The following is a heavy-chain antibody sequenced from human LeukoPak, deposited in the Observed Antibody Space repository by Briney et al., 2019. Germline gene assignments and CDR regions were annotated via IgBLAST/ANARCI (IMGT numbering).Heavy chain of an antibody. CDR2: IYSDGRST. CDR1: GFTFSSYW. CDR3: ARDSAYGFAY. J-gene: IGHJ4*02. Sequence: PGGSLRLSCAASGFTFSSYWMHWVRQAPGKRLVWVSLIYSDGRSTTYADSVKGRFTISRDNAKNTLYLQMNSLRAEDSAVYYCARDSAYGFAYWGQGTLVTVSS. V-gene: IGHV3-74*01. D-gene: IGHD5-12*01.